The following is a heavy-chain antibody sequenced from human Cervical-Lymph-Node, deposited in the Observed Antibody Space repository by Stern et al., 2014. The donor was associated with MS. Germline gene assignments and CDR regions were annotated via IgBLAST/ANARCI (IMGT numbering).Heavy chain of an antibody. V-gene: IGHV4-39*01. CDR3: ARQGESGTYFWFFDL. J-gene: IGHJ2*01. CDR1: GGSISSRTSY. D-gene: IGHD1-26*01. Sequence: VQLVESGPGLVKPSETLSLTCTVSGGSISSRTSYWGWIRQPPGKGLEWLGSLYFSGLTYYNPSLGSRVTIPVDPSKTHLSLKLTSVTAADTAVYYCARQGESGTYFWFFDLWGRGTLVTVSS. CDR2: LYFSGLT.